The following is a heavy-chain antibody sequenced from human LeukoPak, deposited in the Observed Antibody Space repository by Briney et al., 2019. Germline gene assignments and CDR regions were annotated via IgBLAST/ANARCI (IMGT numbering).Heavy chain of an antibody. CDR2: VRRNYET. Sequence: GGSLRLSCAASGFTLSGSHMHWVRQAPGKGLEWVGHVRRNYETAYGASVKGRFTISRDDSENTAYLHMNNLKTEDTAIYFCAKQTNSCHDYWGQGTLVTVSS. J-gene: IGHJ4*02. CDR1: GFTLSGSH. D-gene: IGHD2-2*01. CDR3: AKQTNSCHDY. V-gene: IGHV3-73*01.